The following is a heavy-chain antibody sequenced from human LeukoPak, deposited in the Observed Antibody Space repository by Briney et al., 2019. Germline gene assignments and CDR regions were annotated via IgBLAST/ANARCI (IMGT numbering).Heavy chain of an antibody. V-gene: IGHV4-34*01. Sequence: PSETLSLTCAVYGGSFSGYYWSWIRQPPGKGLEWIGGIHYSGSTNYNPSLKSRVTISVDTSKNQFSLKLSSVTAADTAVYYCARAGRVYSSSWYRSGWFDPWGQGTLVTVSS. CDR3: ARAGRVYSSSWYRSGWFDP. J-gene: IGHJ5*02. CDR2: IHYSGST. CDR1: GGSFSGYY. D-gene: IGHD6-13*01.